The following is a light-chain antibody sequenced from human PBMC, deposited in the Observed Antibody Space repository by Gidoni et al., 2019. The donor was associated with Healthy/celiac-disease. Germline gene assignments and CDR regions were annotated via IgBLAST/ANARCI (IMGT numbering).Light chain of an antibody. Sequence: DIVMTQSPDSLAVSLGERAPINCKSSQSVLSSSNNKNYLAWYQQKPGQPPKLLIDWASTRESGVPDRFSGSGSGTDFTLTISSLQAEDVAVYYCQQYYSTPPTFGQGTKVEIK. J-gene: IGKJ1*01. V-gene: IGKV4-1*01. CDR3: QQYYSTPPT. CDR1: QSVLSSSNNKNY. CDR2: WAS.